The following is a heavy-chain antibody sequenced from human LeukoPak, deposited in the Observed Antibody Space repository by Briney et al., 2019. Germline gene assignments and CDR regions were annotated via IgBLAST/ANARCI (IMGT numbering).Heavy chain of an antibody. CDR1: GYSFTSYW. D-gene: IGHD6-13*01. CDR2: ISAYNGNT. Sequence: GESLKISCKGSGYSFTSYWIGWVRQAPGQGLEWMGWISAYNGNTNYAQKLQGRVTMTTDTSTSTAYMELRSLRSDDTAVYYCARYVVSSSWPPPYYYYYYMDVWGKGTSVTVSS. J-gene: IGHJ6*03. CDR3: ARYVVSSSWPPPYYYYYYMDV. V-gene: IGHV1-18*04.